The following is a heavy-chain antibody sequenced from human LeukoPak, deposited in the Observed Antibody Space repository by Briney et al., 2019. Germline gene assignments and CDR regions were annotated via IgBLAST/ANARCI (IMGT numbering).Heavy chain of an antibody. CDR1: GFTFSSYE. Sequence: GGPLRLSCAASGFTFSSYEMNWVRQAPGQGLEWVAYISGSGTTVYYADSVKGRFTISRDNAKNSLFLQMNSLRAEDTADYYCAREKFYDNSGYDYWGQGTLGSVSS. CDR2: ISGSGTTV. J-gene: IGHJ4*02. CDR3: AREKFYDNSGYDY. D-gene: IGHD3-22*01. V-gene: IGHV3-48*03.